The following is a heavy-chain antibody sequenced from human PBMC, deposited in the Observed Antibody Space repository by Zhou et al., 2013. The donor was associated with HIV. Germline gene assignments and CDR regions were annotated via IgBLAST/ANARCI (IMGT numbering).Heavy chain of an antibody. D-gene: IGHD2-2*01. V-gene: IGHV1-69*12. Sequence: QVQLVQSGAEVKKPGSSVKVSCKASGGSFNNYAISWVRQAPGQGLEWMGGIIPIFDTTNYAQKFQGRVTITADESTSTAYMELSSLRSEDTAVYYCARSLEDIVVVPAAISRPLDYWGQGTLVTVSS. CDR1: GGSFNNYA. CDR2: IIPIFDTT. J-gene: IGHJ4*02. CDR3: ARSLEDIVVVPAAISRPLDY.